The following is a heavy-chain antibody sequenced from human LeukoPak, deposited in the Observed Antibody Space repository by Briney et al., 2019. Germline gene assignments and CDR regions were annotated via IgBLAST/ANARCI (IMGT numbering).Heavy chain of an antibody. Sequence: SETLSLTCTVSGDSISSASSYWAWVRQPPGKGLEWIGTVYYTGRTYNNPSLKSRISISIDTSSNQFSLRVASVSAADTAVYYCASTHAGRYYTTFDSWGQGTLVTVSS. CDR1: GDSISSASSY. V-gene: IGHV4-39*01. J-gene: IGHJ4*02. CDR2: VYYTGRT. CDR3: ASTHAGRYYTTFDS. D-gene: IGHD1-26*01.